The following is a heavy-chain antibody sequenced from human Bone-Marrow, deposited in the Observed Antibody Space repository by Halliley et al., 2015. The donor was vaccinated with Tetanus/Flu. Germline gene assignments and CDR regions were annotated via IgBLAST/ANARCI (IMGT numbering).Heavy chain of an antibody. V-gene: IGHV4-61*07. D-gene: IGHD1-26*01. CDR3: AGHSASSNYFDY. Sequence: EWIGYRYHRGSGIYNPSLKSRANISVDSSKNQFSLRLTSVTAADTAVYYCAGHSASSNYFDYWGQGALVTVSS. CDR2: RYHRGSG. J-gene: IGHJ4*02.